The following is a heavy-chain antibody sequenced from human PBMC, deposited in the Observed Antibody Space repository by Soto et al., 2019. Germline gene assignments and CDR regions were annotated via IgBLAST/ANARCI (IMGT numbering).Heavy chain of an antibody. Sequence: QVQLQESGPGLVKPSQTLSLTCTVSGGSISSGGYYWSWIRQPPGKGLEWIGYIYYSGSTYYNPSLKSRVTISGDTSKNQFALKLRSVTAADTAVYYGARDPSGDWYYDLWGRGTLVTVSS. D-gene: IGHD3-10*01. CDR1: GGSISSGGYY. CDR3: ARDPSGDWYYDL. J-gene: IGHJ2*01. V-gene: IGHV4-31*03. CDR2: IYYSGST.